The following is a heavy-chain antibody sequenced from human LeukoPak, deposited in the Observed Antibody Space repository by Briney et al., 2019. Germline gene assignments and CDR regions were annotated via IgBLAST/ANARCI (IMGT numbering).Heavy chain of an antibody. D-gene: IGHD7-27*01. J-gene: IGHJ3*02. CDR2: ISYDGSNK. V-gene: IGHV3-30*04. CDR1: GFTFSSYA. Sequence: GGSLRLSCAASGFTFSSYAMHWVRQAPGKGLEWVAVISYDGSNKYYADSVKGRFTISRDNSKNTLYLQMNSLRAEDTAMYYCAGPQDFGLTGMNAFDIWGQGTMVTVSS. CDR3: AGPQDFGLTGMNAFDI.